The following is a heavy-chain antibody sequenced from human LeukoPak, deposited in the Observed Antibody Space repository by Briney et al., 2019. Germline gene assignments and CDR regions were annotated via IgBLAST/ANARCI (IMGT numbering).Heavy chain of an antibody. CDR3: AREAAAGFYEFDY. CDR1: ESASSDTT. CDR2: ISGSGSTT. J-gene: IGHJ4*02. D-gene: IGHD6-13*01. V-gene: IGHV3-11*04. Sequence: GGPWSPSGEALESASSDTTRNGIRQPQGRGRGGFSYISGSGSTTYYADSVKGRFTISRDNAKNTLYLQMNSLRAEDTAVYYCAREAAAGFYEFDYWGQGTLVTVSS.